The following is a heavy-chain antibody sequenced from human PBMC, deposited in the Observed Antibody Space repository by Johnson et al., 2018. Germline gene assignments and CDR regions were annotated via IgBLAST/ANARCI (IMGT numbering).Heavy chain of an antibody. V-gene: IGHV3-66*02. Sequence: VQLVESGGALVQPGGSLRLSCAASGFTVSSNYVSWVRQAPGKGLEWVSLIYSGGSTYYADSVKGRFTISRDNSKNTRYLQMNSLRGEDTAVYYWAASVVTAVFHYYYYMDVWGKGTTVTVSS. D-gene: IGHD2-21*02. CDR1: GFTVSSNY. J-gene: IGHJ6*03. CDR3: AASVVTAVFHYYYYMDV. CDR2: IYSGGST.